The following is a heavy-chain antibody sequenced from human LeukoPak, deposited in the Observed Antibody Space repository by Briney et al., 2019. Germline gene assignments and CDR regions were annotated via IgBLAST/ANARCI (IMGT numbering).Heavy chain of an antibody. CDR2: ISSSSSYI. D-gene: IGHD6-13*01. Sequence: GGSLRLSCAASGFTFSSYSMNWVRQAPGKGLEWVSSISSSSSYIYYADSVKGRFTISRDNAKNSLYLQMNSLRAEDTALYYCAKDKSRSAAGLIDYWGQGTLVTVSS. J-gene: IGHJ4*02. CDR1: GFTFSSYS. CDR3: AKDKSRSAAGLIDY. V-gene: IGHV3-21*04.